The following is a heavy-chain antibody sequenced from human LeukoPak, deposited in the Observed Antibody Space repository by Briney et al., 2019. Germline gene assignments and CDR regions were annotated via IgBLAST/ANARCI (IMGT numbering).Heavy chain of an antibody. CDR3: AGGSGISDF. CDR1: QFTFSNYA. D-gene: IGHD1-26*01. CDR2: IWHDGSNK. Sequence: GGSLRLSCAASQFTFSNYAMSWVRQAPGKGLEWVALIWHDGSNKYYADSVKGRFTISRDNSKNTLYLQMNSLRAEDTAVYYCAGGSGISDFWGQGTLVTVSS. J-gene: IGHJ4*02. V-gene: IGHV3-33*08.